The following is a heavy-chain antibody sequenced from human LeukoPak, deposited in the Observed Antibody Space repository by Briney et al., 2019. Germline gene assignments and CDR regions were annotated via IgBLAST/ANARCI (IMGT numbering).Heavy chain of an antibody. Sequence: PGGSLRLSCAASAFTVSYYWMYWVRQAPGQGLVWVSRIKSDGSSTSYADPVKGRFTISRDNAKNTLYLQMNSLRAEHTPVYYCARGSYYYDSSGYSPGAYWGQGTLVTVSS. CDR1: AFTVSYYW. D-gene: IGHD3-22*01. CDR2: IKSDGSST. CDR3: ARGSYYYDSSGYSPGAY. J-gene: IGHJ4*02. V-gene: IGHV3-74*01.